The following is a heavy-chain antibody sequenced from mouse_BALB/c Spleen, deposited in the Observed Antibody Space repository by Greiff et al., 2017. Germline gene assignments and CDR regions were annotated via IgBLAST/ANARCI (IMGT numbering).Heavy chain of an antibody. CDR2: ISSGGSYT. CDR3: TRGGYYGSSYEDYFDY. V-gene: IGHV5-6-4*01. D-gene: IGHD1-1*01. CDR1: GFTFSSYT. Sequence: EVKLMESGGGLVKPGGSLKLSCAASGFTFSSYTMSWVRQTPEKRLEWVATISSGGSYTYYPDSVKGRFTISRDNAKNTLYLQMSSLKSEDTAMYYCTRGGYYGSSYEDYFDYWGQGTTLTVSS. J-gene: IGHJ2*01.